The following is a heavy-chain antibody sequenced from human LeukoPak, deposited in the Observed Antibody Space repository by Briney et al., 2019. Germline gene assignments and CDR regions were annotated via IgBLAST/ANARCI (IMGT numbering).Heavy chain of an antibody. CDR1: GFTLRSYG. Sequence: YPGGSLRLSCAASGFTLRSYGINWVRQAPGKGLEWVSSISSSRSYKYYADSVKGRFTISRDNAKNSLYLQMNSLRAEDTAVYYCARGLYDSSGYSYWGQGTLVTVSS. CDR3: ARGLYDSSGYSY. J-gene: IGHJ4*02. CDR2: ISSSRSYK. V-gene: IGHV3-21*01. D-gene: IGHD3-22*01.